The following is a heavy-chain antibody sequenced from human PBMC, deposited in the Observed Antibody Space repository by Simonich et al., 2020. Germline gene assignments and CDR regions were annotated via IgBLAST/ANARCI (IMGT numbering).Heavy chain of an antibody. CDR2: INPNSGGT. D-gene: IGHD6-13*01. J-gene: IGHJ1*01. CDR1: GYTFTGYY. CDR3: ARSHIAAAGTGYFQH. V-gene: IGHV1-2*02. Sequence: VQLVQSGAEVKKPGASVKVSCKASGYTFTGYYMHWVRQAPGHGLEWMGRINPNSGGTNYAQKFQGRVTMTRDTSISTAYMELSRLRSDDTAVYYCARSHIAAAGTGYFQHWGQGTLVTVSS.